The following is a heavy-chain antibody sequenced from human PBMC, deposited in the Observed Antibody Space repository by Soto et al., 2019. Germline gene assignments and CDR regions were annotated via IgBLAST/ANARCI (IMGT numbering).Heavy chain of an antibody. D-gene: IGHD2-2*01. CDR3: ARRHREVPALIGDYFDY. J-gene: IGHJ4*02. Sequence: QVQLVESGGGVVQPGKSLTLSCAASGFTFSSFAMHWVRQPPGKGLEWVAVVSFDGNRQYFSDSVKGRFTISRDNSKNTGSLHMTSLRDDDSALYYCARRHREVPALIGDYFDYWGQGTLVTVSS. V-gene: IGHV3-30*04. CDR2: VSFDGNRQ. CDR1: GFTFSSFA.